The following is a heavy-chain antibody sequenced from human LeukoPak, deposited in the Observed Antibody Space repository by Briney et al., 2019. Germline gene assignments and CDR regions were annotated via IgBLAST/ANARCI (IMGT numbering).Heavy chain of an antibody. CDR3: AKGRGYSSTWYIDY. V-gene: IGHV3-23*01. J-gene: IGHJ4*02. Sequence: GGSLRLSCAASGFTFTNYAMSWVCQAPGKGLEWVSTISGGDGGTYYADSVKGRFTISRDNSKNTLYLQMNSLRAEDTAVYYCAKGRGYSSTWYIDYWGQGTLVTVSS. CDR2: ISGGDGGT. CDR1: GFTFTNYA. D-gene: IGHD6-13*01.